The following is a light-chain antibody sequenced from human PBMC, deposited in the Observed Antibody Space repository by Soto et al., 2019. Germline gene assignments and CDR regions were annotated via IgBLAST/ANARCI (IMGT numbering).Light chain of an antibody. Sequence: IEMTQSPSTLSASVGDRVTITCRASQSISSWLAWYQQKPGKAPKLLIYDASSLESGVPSRLSGSGSGTEFTLTISSLQPDDFATYYCQQYNTYSGTFGQATKVEIK. CDR1: QSISSW. V-gene: IGKV1-5*01. CDR2: DAS. J-gene: IGKJ1*01. CDR3: QQYNTYSGT.